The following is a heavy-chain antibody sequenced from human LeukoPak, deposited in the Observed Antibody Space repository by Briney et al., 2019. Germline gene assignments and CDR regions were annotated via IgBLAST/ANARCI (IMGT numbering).Heavy chain of an antibody. CDR3: ATLHYYYDSHGPFDY. CDR1: GYRFTNYW. D-gene: IGHD3-22*01. CDR2: IYPGDSDT. V-gene: IGHV5-51*01. J-gene: IGHJ4*02. Sequence: GESLKISCKGSGYRFTNYWIGWVRQMPGKGLEWMGIIYPGDSDTRYGPSFQGQVTILVDKSINTAYLQWSSLMATDTAMYYCATLHYYYDSHGPFDYWGQGTLVTVSS.